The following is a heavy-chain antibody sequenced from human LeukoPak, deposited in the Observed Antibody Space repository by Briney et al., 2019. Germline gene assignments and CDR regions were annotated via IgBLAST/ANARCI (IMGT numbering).Heavy chain of an antibody. J-gene: IGHJ4*02. V-gene: IGHV3-30*04. CDR3: ARNSVTTGYYFDY. D-gene: IGHD4-17*01. CDR1: GFTFGSYS. Sequence: GGSLRLSCAASGFTFGSYSMHWVRQAPGKGLEWVAVISYDGRNTYYAKSVKGRFTISRDDSKNTLYLQMNSLRVDDTAVYYCARNSVTTGYYFDYWGQGTLVTVSS. CDR2: ISYDGRNT.